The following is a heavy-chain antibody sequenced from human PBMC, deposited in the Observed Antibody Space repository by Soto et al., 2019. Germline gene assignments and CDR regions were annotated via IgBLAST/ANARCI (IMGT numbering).Heavy chain of an antibody. J-gene: IGHJ5*02. D-gene: IGHD5-12*01. CDR1: GFIFSDYA. CDR3: AKTMSRLGVYVMNWLAP. CDR2: ISGTRGRQRNT. V-gene: IGHV3-23*01. Sequence: GGSLRLSCAASGFIFSDYAMTWVRQAPGKGLEWVSTISGTRGRQRNTFYTAAVKGRFTVTRDNSKNTLFLQMNSLRVEDTAVYYCAKTMSRLGVYVMNWLAPWGQGTLVTVSS.